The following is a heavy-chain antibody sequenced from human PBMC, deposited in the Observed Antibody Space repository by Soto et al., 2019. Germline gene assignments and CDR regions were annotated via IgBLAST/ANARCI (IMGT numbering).Heavy chain of an antibody. CDR1: GGSFSGYY. CDR2: INHSGST. J-gene: IGHJ4*02. CDR3: ARDRSNWNDVSGPTDY. D-gene: IGHD1-1*01. Sequence: SETLSLTCAVYGGSFSGYYWSWIRQPPGRGLEWIGEINHSGSTNYNPSLKSRVTISVDTSKNQFSLKLSSVTAADTAVYYCARDRSNWNDVSGPTDYWGQGTLVTVSS. V-gene: IGHV4-34*01.